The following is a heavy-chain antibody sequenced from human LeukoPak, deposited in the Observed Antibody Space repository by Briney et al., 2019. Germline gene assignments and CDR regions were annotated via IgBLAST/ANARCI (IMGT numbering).Heavy chain of an antibody. D-gene: IGHD3-3*01. J-gene: IGHJ6*03. V-gene: IGHV3-30*12. Sequence: GGSLRLSCAASGFTFSSYGMHWVRQAPGKGLEWVAVISYDGSNKYYADSVKGRFTISRDNSKNTLYLQMNSLKTEDTAVYYCTTEVFWSSSRYYYYYMDVWGKGTTVTVSS. CDR1: GFTFSSYG. CDR3: TTEVFWSSSRYYYYYMDV. CDR2: ISYDGSNK.